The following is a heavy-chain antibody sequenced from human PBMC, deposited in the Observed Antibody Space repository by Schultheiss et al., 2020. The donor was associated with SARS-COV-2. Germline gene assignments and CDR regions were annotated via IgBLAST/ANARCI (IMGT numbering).Heavy chain of an antibody. CDR1: GFTFDDYA. Sequence: GESLKISCAASGFTFDDYAMHWVRQAPGKGLEWVSSISSSSNYIYYADSVKGRFTISRDNAKNSLYLQMNSLRADDTAVYYCAKDQEQWLVLLSMFDYWGQGTLVTVSS. V-gene: IGHV3-21*01. J-gene: IGHJ4*02. D-gene: IGHD6-19*01. CDR3: AKDQEQWLVLLSMFDY. CDR2: ISSSSNYI.